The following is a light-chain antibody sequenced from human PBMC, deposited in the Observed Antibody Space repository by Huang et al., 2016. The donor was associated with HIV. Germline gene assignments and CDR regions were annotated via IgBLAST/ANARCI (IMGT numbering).Light chain of an antibody. V-gene: IGKV1-13*02. CDR2: GAS. Sequence: HLTQSPPALSASVGDSVFISCRASQDIGTSLAWYQQRTGRAPKLLISGASTLQTGVPSRFSGYSAWTYFTLVVNDLQPEDFATYYCQQLHAYPSTFGQGTRLDMK. CDR3: QQLHAYPST. CDR1: QDIGTS. J-gene: IGKJ5*01.